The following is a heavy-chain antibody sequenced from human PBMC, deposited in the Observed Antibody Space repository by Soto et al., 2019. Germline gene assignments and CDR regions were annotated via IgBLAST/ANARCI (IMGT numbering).Heavy chain of an antibody. Sequence: GASVKVSCKASGYTFTSYGLNWVRRAPGQGLEWMGRIASHDGSTVSAQSFQGRLTLTRDTFTNTAYLELGALTSYDTGLYFCCRNHGADSTHFWGQGTLVTVSS. CDR2: IASHDGST. CDR1: GYTFTSYG. CDR3: CRNHGADSTHF. V-gene: IGHV1-18*04. J-gene: IGHJ4*02. D-gene: IGHD3-22*01.